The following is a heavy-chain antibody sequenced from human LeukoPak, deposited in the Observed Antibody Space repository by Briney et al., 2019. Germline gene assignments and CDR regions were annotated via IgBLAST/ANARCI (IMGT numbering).Heavy chain of an antibody. CDR1: GFTFSTYA. CDR2: ISSSGGST. D-gene: IGHD3-22*01. V-gene: IGHV3-23*01. CDR3: AKDKGITMIVVVITTSDY. J-gene: IGHJ4*02. Sequence: GESLRLSCAASGFTFSTYAMSWVRQAPGKGLEWVSSISSSGGSTYYRDSVKGRFTISRDNSKNTLYLQMDSLRAEDTAVYYCAKDKGITMIVVVITTSDYWGQGTLVTVSS.